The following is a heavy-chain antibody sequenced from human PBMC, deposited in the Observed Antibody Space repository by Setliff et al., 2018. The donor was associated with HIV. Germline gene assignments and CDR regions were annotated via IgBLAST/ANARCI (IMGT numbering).Heavy chain of an antibody. D-gene: IGHD3-10*01. CDR3: VRDLLWAFDK. J-gene: IGHJ3*02. V-gene: IGHV3-11*04. Sequence: GGSLRLSCAASGFTFSDYYMSWIRQAPGKGLEWVSYISSSGSTIYYADSVKGRFSISRDTAKNPLYLQMNSLRPEDTALYYCVRDLLWAFDKWGPGTMVTVSS. CDR2: ISSSGSTI. CDR1: GFTFSDYY.